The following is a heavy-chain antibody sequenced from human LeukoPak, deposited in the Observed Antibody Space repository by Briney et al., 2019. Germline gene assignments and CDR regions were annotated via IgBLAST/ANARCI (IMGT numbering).Heavy chain of an antibody. CDR3: ARGSIVVRLQFDY. CDR1: GFTVSSNY. CDR2: IYSGGST. V-gene: IGHV3-66*01. Sequence: GGSLRLSCAASGFTVSSNYMSWVRQAPGKGLEWVSVIYSGGSTYYADSVKGRFTISRDNSKNTLYLQMNSLRAEDTAVYYCARGSIVVRLQFDYWGQGTLVTVSS. D-gene: IGHD1-26*01. J-gene: IGHJ4*02.